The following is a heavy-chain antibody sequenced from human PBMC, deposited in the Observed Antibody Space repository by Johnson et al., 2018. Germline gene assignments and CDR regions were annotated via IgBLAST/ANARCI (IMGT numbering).Heavy chain of an antibody. D-gene: IGHD2-2*02. CDR2: IWYDGSNK. CDR1: GFTFSSYG. CDR3: ARSYCSSTSCHKKPYYYYGMDV. J-gene: IGHJ6*02. V-gene: IGHV3-33*01. Sequence: VQLVESGGGVVQXGRSLRLSCAASGFTFSSYGMHWVRQAPGKGLEWVAVIWYDGSNKYYADPVKGRFTISRDNSKNTLYLQMNSLRAEDTAVYYCARSYCSSTSCHKKPYYYYGMDVWGQGTTVTVSS.